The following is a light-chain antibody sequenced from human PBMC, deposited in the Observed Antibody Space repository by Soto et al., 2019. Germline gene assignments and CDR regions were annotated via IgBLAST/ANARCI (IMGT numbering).Light chain of an antibody. CDR2: DAS. J-gene: IGKJ1*01. CDR3: QQSSSWPWT. CDR1: QSVSRY. V-gene: IGKV3-11*01. Sequence: EIVLTQSPGTLSLSPGERATLSCRASQSVSRYLAWYQQKPGQAPRLLIHDASNRATGIPARFSGSGSGTDSTLTISSLEPEDFAVYYCQQSSSWPWTCGQGTKVEIK.